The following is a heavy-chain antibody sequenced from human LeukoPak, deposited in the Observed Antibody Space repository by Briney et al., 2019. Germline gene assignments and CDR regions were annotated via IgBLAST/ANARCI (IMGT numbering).Heavy chain of an antibody. CDR3: ARQMNTVTADY. CDR2: IFYSGST. CDR1: GGSISSSSYF. J-gene: IGHJ4*02. V-gene: IGHV4-39*01. D-gene: IGHD4-17*01. Sequence: SETLSLTCTVSGGSISSSSYFWGWIRQPPGKGLEWIGSIFYSGSTYYNPSLNSRVTISIDTSKNQFSLRLSSVTAADTAVYYCARQMNTVTADYWGQGTLLTVST.